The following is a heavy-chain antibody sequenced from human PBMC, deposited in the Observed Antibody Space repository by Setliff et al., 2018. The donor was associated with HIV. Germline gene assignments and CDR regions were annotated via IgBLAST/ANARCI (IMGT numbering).Heavy chain of an antibody. CDR3: ARFPVLGGMDV. D-gene: IGHD1-20*01. V-gene: IGHV1-69*04. CDR1: GGTFRSTA. J-gene: IGHJ6*02. Sequence: SVKVSCKASGGTFRSTAISWVRQAPGEGLEWMGRSLPMLGTANYAHQFQGRLTITADTSATTVYMELSSLKYGDAAVYYCARFPVLGGMDVWGQGTTVTVSS. CDR2: SLPMLGTA.